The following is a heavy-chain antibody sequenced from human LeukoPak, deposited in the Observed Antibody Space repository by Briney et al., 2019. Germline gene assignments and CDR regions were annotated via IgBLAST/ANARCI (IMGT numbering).Heavy chain of an antibody. CDR3: ARGMIVGPNWFDP. CDR2: MYHSGST. CDR1: GYSISSGYY. V-gene: IGHV4-38-2*02. J-gene: IGHJ5*02. D-gene: IGHD3-22*01. Sequence: PSETLSLTCTVSGYSISSGYYWGWIRQPPGKGLEWIGSMYHSGSTYYNPSLKSRVTISVDTSKNQFSLKLSSVTAADTAVYYCARGMIVGPNWFDPWGQGTLVTVSS.